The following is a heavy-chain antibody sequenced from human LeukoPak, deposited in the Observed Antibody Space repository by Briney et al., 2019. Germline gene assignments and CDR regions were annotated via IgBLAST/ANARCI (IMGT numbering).Heavy chain of an antibody. CDR2: ISGSGGST. Sequence: SGGSLRLSCAASGFTFSSYAMSWVRQAPGKGLEWVSTISGSGGSTYYADSVKGRFTISRDNSKNTLYLQMNSLRAEDTAVYYCAKDRVGATYFNWFDPWGQGTLVTVSS. J-gene: IGHJ5*02. CDR3: AKDRVGATYFNWFDP. V-gene: IGHV3-23*01. CDR1: GFTFSSYA. D-gene: IGHD1-26*01.